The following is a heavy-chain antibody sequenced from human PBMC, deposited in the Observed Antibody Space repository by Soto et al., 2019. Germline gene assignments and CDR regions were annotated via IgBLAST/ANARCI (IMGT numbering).Heavy chain of an antibody. Sequence: GGSLRLSCAASGFTFSSYGMHWVRQAPGKGLEWVAVIWYDGSNKYYADSVKGRFTISRDNSKNTLYLQMNSLRAEDTAVYYCARGSESENYDFWIDPWGQGTLVTVSS. D-gene: IGHD3-3*01. CDR2: IWYDGSNK. V-gene: IGHV3-33*01. CDR1: GFTFSSYG. J-gene: IGHJ5*02. CDR3: ARGSESENYDFWIDP.